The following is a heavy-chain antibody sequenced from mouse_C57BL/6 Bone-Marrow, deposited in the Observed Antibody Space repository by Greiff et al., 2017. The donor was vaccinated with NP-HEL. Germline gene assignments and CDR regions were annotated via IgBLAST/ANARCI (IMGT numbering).Heavy chain of an antibody. CDR2: IRLKSDNYAT. CDR1: GFTFSNYW. V-gene: IGHV6-3*01. J-gene: IGHJ4*01. CDR3: TEGTYYAMDY. Sequence: EVKVEESGGGLVQPGGSMKLSCVASGFTFSNYWMNWVRQSPEKGLEWVAQIRLKSDNYATHYAESVKGRFTISRDDSKSSVYLQMNNLRAEDTGIYYCTEGTYYAMDYWGQGTSVTVSS. D-gene: IGHD3-3*01.